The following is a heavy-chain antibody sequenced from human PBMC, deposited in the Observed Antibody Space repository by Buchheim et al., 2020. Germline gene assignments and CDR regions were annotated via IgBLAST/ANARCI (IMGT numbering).Heavy chain of an antibody. CDR3: TRSMAVAGYSFYYYGMDV. CDR2: ITGGGVTT. CDR1: GFTSINHA. Sequence: EVQLLESGGDLVQPGGSLRLSCAGSGFTSINHALNWVRQAPGKGLEWVSSITGGGVTTYYAASVKGRFTISRDNSRRPLYLQMNSLRAEDTATYFCTRSMAVAGYSFYYYGMDVWGPGTT. J-gene: IGHJ6*02. V-gene: IGHV3-23*01. D-gene: IGHD6-19*01.